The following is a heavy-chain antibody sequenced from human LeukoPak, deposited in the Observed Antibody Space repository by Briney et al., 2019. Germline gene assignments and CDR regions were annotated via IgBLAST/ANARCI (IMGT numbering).Heavy chain of an antibody. D-gene: IGHD3-10*01. CDR1: GFTFSSYW. Sequence: GGSLRLSCAASGFTFSSYWMSWVRQAPGEGLEWVAHIKQDGSEKYYVDSVKGRFTISRDNAKNSLYLQMNSLRAEDTAVYYCARGPPMVRGVIIFFFDYWGQGTLVTVSS. CDR3: ARGPPMVRGVIIFFFDY. J-gene: IGHJ4*02. CDR2: IKQDGSEK. V-gene: IGHV3-7*01.